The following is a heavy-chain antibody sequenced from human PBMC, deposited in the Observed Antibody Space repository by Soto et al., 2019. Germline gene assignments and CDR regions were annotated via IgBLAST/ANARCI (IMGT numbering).Heavy chain of an antibody. CDR1: GGSFSGYY. J-gene: IGHJ3*02. CDR2: INHSGST. D-gene: IGHD6-19*01. V-gene: IGHV4-34*01. CDR3: ARKVRQWLVLGAFDI. Sequence: QVQLQQWGAGLLKPSETLSLTCAVYGGSFSGYYWSWIRQPPGKGLEWIGEINHSGSTNYNPSLKSRVTISVDTSKNQFSLKLSSVTAADTAVYYCARKVRQWLVLGAFDIWGQGKIVTFSS.